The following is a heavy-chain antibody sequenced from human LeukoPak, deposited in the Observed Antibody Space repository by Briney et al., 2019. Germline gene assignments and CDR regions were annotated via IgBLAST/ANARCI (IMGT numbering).Heavy chain of an antibody. CDR2: FLTGFGT. Sequence: RGSLRLSCAASGFTFSTASLHWVRQAPGRGLEWVSAFLTGFGTYYPDSLKGRFTISRDNSKNTLFLQMNSLRAEDTAVYYCARSSGWWSLDYWGQGTLVTVSS. J-gene: IGHJ4*02. CDR1: GFTFSTAS. V-gene: IGHV3-23*01. CDR3: ARSSGWWSLDY. D-gene: IGHD6-19*01.